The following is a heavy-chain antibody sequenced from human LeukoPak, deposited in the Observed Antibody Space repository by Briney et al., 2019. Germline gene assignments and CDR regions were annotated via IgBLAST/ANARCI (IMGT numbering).Heavy chain of an antibody. CDR1: GASISSYY. CDR2: IYYDGST. J-gene: IGHJ5*02. V-gene: IGHV4-59*01. Sequence: SETLSLTCTVSGASISSYYWIWIRQPQGKGLEWLGHIYYDGSTNYNPSLKSRVTISVDTSKNQFSLNLSSVTAADTAVYYCARGAVAGKMSWFDPWGQGTLVTVSS. CDR3: ARGAVAGKMSWFDP. D-gene: IGHD6-19*01.